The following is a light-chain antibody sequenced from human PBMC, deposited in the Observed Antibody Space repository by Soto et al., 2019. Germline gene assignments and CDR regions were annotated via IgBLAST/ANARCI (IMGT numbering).Light chain of an antibody. CDR1: QSVSSTY. Sequence: IVLTQSPATLSLSPGERATLSCRASQSVSSTYLAWYQQRPGQAPRLVMYGASSRATGIPDRFSGSGSGTDFTLTISRLQTEDFAVYYCHQYSSSTKTFGQGTKVDIK. V-gene: IGKV3-20*01. CDR2: GAS. J-gene: IGKJ1*01. CDR3: HQYSSSTKT.